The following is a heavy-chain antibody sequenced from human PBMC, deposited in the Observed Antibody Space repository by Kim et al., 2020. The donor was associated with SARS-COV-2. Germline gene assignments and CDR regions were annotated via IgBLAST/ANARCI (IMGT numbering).Heavy chain of an antibody. CDR1: GGSFSGYY. D-gene: IGHD3-10*01. CDR3: ARDDDTSGGMDV. Sequence: SETLSLTCAVYGGSFSGYYWSWIRQPPGKGLEWIGEINHSGSTNYNPSLKSRVTISVDTSKNQFSLKLSSVTAAATAVYYCARDDDTSGGMDVWGQGTT. CDR2: INHSGST. V-gene: IGHV4-34*01. J-gene: IGHJ6*02.